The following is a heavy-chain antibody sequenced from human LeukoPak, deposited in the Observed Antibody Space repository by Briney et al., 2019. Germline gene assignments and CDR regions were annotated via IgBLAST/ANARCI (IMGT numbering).Heavy chain of an antibody. CDR2: IKQDGSEK. Sequence: GGPPRLSCAASGFTFSSYWMSWVRQAPGKGLEWVANIKQDGSEKYYVDSVKGRFTISRDNAKSSLYLQMNSLRAEDTAVYYCARVGGKYSSSGYWGQGTLVTVSS. D-gene: IGHD6-6*01. CDR1: GFTFSSYW. J-gene: IGHJ4*02. CDR3: ARVGGKYSSSGY. V-gene: IGHV3-7*01.